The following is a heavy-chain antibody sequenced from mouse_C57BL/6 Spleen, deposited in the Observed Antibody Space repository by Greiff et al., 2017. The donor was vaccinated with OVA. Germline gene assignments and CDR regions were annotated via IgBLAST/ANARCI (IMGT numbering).Heavy chain of an antibody. V-gene: IGHV1-9*01. CDR3: ASSITGYYAMDY. Sequence: VQLQQSGAELMKPGASVKLSCTATGYTFTGYWIAWVKQRPGHGLEWIGEILPGGGSTYYNENFKGEATFTTDTSSNTAYMQLSSLTTEDAAIYYCASSITGYYAMDYWGQGTSVTVSS. CDR1: GYTFTGYW. J-gene: IGHJ4*01. CDR2: ILPGGGST. D-gene: IGHD1-3*01.